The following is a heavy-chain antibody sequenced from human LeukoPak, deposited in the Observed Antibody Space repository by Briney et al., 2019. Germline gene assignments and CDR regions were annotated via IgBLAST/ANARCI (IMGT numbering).Heavy chain of an antibody. D-gene: IGHD3-3*01. J-gene: IGHJ5*02. CDR2: INQDGTEK. V-gene: IGHV3-7*01. Sequence: GGSLRLSCAASGFSFSNFWMYWVRQAPGKGLEWVANINQDGTEKHYMDSVKGRFTISRDNSKNTLYLQMNSLRAEDTAVYYCAREYYDFWSGYYTYRWFDPWGQGTLVTVSS. CDR1: GFSFSNFW. CDR3: AREYYDFWSGYYTYRWFDP.